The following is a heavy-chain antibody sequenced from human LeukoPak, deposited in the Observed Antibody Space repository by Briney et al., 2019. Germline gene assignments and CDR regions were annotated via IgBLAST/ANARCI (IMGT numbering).Heavy chain of an antibody. CDR3: ARGPSITMVRGGQWYYYMDV. D-gene: IGHD3-10*01. V-gene: IGHV1-46*01. CDR2: INPSGGST. Sequence: ASVKVSCKASGYTFTSYYIHWVRQAPGQGLEWMGLINPSGGSTNYAQKFQGRVTMTRDTSTSTVYMELSSLRSEDTAVYYCARGPSITMVRGGQWYYYMDVWGKGSTVTISS. CDR1: GYTFTSYY. J-gene: IGHJ6*03.